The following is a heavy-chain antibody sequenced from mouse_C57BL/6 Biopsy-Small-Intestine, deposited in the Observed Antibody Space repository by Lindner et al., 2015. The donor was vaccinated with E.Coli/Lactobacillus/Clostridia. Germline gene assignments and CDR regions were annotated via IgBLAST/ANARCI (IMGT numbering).Heavy chain of an antibody. J-gene: IGHJ3*01. CDR2: IDPETRWY. V-gene: IGHV1-15*01. CDR3: VNQAFTN. CDR1: GYTFTDYE. Sequence: VQLQESGAELVRPGASVTLSCKASGYTFTDYEMYWVKQTPVRGLEWIGAIDPETRWYCLQSDIQGQGQTRLQTNTSSTAYMELRGLTSEDSAVYYCVNQAFTNWGQGTLVTVSA. D-gene: IGHD3-2*02.